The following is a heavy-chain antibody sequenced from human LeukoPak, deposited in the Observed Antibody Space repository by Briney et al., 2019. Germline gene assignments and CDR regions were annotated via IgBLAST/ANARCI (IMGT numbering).Heavy chain of an antibody. Sequence: SGGSLRLSCAASGFTFNNYNMNWVRQAPGKGLEWVSYITSSSYTIYYADSVKGRFTISRDNAKNSLYLQMNSLRAEDTAVYYCARVSSSWHPADYWGQGTLVTVSS. CDR3: ARVSSSWHPADY. J-gene: IGHJ4*02. CDR1: GFTFNNYN. D-gene: IGHD6-13*01. V-gene: IGHV3-48*04. CDR2: ITSSSYTI.